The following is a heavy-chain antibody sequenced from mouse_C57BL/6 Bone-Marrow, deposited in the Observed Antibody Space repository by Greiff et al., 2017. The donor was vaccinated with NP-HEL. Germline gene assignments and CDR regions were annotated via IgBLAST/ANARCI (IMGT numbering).Heavy chain of an antibody. CDR2: ISYDGSN. Sequence: EVQVVESGPGLVKPSQSLSLTCSVTGYSITSGYYWNWIRQFPGNKLEWMGYISYDGSNNYNPSLKNRISITRDTSKNQFFLKLNSVTTEDTATYYCARPTMVTRGFAYWGQGTLVTVSA. D-gene: IGHD2-9*01. V-gene: IGHV3-6*01. CDR3: ARPTMVTRGFAY. CDR1: GYSITSGYY. J-gene: IGHJ3*01.